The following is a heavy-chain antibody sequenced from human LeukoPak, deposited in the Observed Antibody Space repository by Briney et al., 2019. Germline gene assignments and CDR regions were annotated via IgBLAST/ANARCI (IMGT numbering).Heavy chain of an antibody. CDR2: IYHSGST. J-gene: IGHJ6*03. D-gene: IGHD1-20*01. CDR1: GYSISSGYY. CDR3: ARKDNWNALLYYYYMDV. Sequence: ASETLSLTCTVSGYSISSGYYWGWIRQPPGKGLEWIGSIYHSGSTLYNPSLKSRVTISVDTSKNQCSLKLTSVTAADTAVYYCARKDNWNALLYYYYMDVWGKGTTVTVSS. V-gene: IGHV4-38-2*02.